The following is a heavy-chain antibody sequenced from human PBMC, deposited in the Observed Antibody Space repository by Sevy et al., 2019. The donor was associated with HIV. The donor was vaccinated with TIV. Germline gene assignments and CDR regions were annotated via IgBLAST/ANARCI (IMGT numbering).Heavy chain of an antibody. V-gene: IGHV3-30*04. CDR1: GFTFSSYA. J-gene: IGHJ4*02. CDR2: ISYDGSNK. CDR3: ARGGIVGATLIDY. Sequence: GGSLRLSCAASGFTFSSYAMHWVRQAPGKGLEWVAVISYDGSNKYYADSVKGRFTISRDNSKNTLYLQMNSLRAEDTAVYYCARGGIVGATLIDYWGQGTLVTVS. D-gene: IGHD1-26*01.